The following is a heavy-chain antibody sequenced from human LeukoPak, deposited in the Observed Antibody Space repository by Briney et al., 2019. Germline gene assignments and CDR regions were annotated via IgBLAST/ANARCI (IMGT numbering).Heavy chain of an antibody. D-gene: IGHD5-24*01. J-gene: IGHJ4*02. CDR2: IYYSGST. CDR1: GGSISSYY. V-gene: IGHV4-59*08. Sequence: SETLSLTCTVSGGSISSYYWSWIRQPPGKGLEWIGYIYYSGSTNYNPSLKSRVTISVDTSKNQFSLRLSSVTAADTAVYYCARVDLDGYNSFDYWGQGTLVTVSS. CDR3: ARVDLDGYNSFDY.